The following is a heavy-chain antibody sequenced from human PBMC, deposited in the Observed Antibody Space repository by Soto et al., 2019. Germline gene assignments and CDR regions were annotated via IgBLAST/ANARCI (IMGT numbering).Heavy chain of an antibody. D-gene: IGHD6-19*01. CDR1: GFTLNDHY. Sequence: GGSLRLSCAASGFTLNDHYMDWVRQAPGKGLEWVGRSRNRANTDPTEYAASVKGRFTISRDDSKSSLYLQMNSLKIEDTAVYYCTRVSSGWFFDLWGQGTPVTVSS. J-gene: IGHJ4*02. V-gene: IGHV3-72*01. CDR2: SRNRANTDPT. CDR3: TRVSSGWFFDL.